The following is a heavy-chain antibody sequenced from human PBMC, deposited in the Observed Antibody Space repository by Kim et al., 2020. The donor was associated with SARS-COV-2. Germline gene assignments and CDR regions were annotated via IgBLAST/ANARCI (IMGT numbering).Heavy chain of an antibody. CDR1: GGTFSSYA. CDR2: IIPIFGTA. CDR3: ARGGEMATIAGGPPID. Sequence: SVKVSCKASGGTFSSYAISWVRQAPGQGLEWMGGIIPIFGTANYAQKFQGRVTITADESTSTAYMELSSLRSEDTAVYYCARGGEMATIAGGPPIDWGQGTLVTVSS. J-gene: IGHJ4*02. D-gene: IGHD5-12*01. V-gene: IGHV1-69*13.